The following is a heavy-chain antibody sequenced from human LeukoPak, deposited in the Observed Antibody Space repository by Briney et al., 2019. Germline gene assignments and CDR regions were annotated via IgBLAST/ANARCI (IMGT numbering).Heavy chain of an antibody. J-gene: IGHJ4*02. CDR2: INHSGST. Sequence: SETLSLTCAVYGGSFSGYYWSWIRQPPGKGLEWIGEINHSGSTNYNPSLKSRVTISVDTSKNQFSLKLSSVTAADTAVYYCARGLGAAAGIDYWGQGTLVTVSS. CDR1: GGSFSGYY. V-gene: IGHV4-34*01. D-gene: IGHD6-13*01. CDR3: ARGLGAAAGIDY.